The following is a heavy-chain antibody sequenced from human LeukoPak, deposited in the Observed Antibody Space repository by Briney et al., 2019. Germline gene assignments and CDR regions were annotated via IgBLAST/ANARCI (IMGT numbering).Heavy chain of an antibody. Sequence: GGSLRLSCAASGFTFNTYTMNWVRQAPGKGLEWVSSIGGGGTFTFYADSLRGRFTISRDDAKNSLYLELNSLRADDTAVYYCARAYGESRDHWGQGTLVTVSS. D-gene: IGHD3-16*01. V-gene: IGHV3-21*01. CDR1: GFTFNTYT. CDR2: IGGGGTFT. J-gene: IGHJ4*02. CDR3: ARAYGESRDH.